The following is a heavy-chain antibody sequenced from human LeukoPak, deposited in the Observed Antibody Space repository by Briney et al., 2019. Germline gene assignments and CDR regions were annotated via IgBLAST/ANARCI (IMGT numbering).Heavy chain of an antibody. CDR2: IYSGGST. J-gene: IGHJ4*02. CDR1: GFTVSSNY. Sequence: PGGSLRLSCAASGFTVSSNYMSWVRQAPGKGLEWVSVIYSGGSTYYADSVKGRFTISRDNSKNTLYLQMNSLRAEDTAVYYCARDDYGDYGWVDYWGQGTLVTASS. CDR3: ARDDYGDYGWVDY. D-gene: IGHD4-17*01. V-gene: IGHV3-53*01.